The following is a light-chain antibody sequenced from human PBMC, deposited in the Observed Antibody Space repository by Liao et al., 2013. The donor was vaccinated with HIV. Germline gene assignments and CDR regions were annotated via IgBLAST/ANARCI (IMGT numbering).Light chain of an antibody. CDR3: QVWHTISGDIQGV. J-gene: IGLJ3*02. CDR2: YDH. Sequence: SYVLTQPPSVSVAPGKSAKITCGGNKIGTKVVHWYQQRPGQAPSLVISYDHVRHAGVPERFFGSNSGNTATLTITRVEAGDEADYYCQVWHTISGDIQGVFGGGTKLTVL. V-gene: IGLV3-21*04. CDR1: KIGTKV.